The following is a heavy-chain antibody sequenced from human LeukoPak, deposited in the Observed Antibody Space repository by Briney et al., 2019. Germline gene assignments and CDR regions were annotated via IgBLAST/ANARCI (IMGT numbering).Heavy chain of an antibody. V-gene: IGHV3-23*01. J-gene: IGHJ4*02. CDR1: GFTFSDYD. D-gene: IGHD3-22*01. Sequence: GGSLRLSCAASGFTFSDYDMSWVRQAAGKGLEWVSSTSSSGETTYYADSVKGRFTISRDNSRNTLYLQMNSLRAEDTAVYYCAKDRPNYYGTNGHYYRRDGDCWGQGTLVTVSS. CDR3: AKDRPNYYGTNGHYYRRDGDC. CDR2: TSSSGETT.